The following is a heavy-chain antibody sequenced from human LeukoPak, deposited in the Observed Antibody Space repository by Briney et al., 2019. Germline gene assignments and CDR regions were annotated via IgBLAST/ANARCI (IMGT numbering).Heavy chain of an antibody. J-gene: IGHJ4*02. D-gene: IGHD3-10*01. CDR1: GGSISSSNW. CDR3: ARQWYYGSGSPLSYFDY. V-gene: IGHV4-4*02. CDR2: IYHSGST. Sequence: PSETLSLTCAVSGGSISSSNWWSWVRQPPGKGVEWIGEIYHSGSTNYNPSLKSRVTISVDKSKNQFSLKLSSVTAADTAVYYCARQWYYGSGSPLSYFDYWGQGTLVTVSS.